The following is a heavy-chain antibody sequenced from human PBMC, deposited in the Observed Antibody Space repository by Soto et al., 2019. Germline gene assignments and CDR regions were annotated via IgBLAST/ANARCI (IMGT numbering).Heavy chain of an antibody. CDR2: ISYDGTDK. V-gene: IGHV3-30-3*01. D-gene: IGHD6-13*01. CDR3: ARGIGYMKLSGGAYYFDY. Sequence: QVQLVESGGGVVQPGRSLRLSCVTSGFTFSSYAMHWVRQTPGKGLEWVAFISYDGTDKYYADSAKGRFIISRDNSKNTVYLQVNSLRDEDTAVYYCARGIGYMKLSGGAYYFDYWGQGTLVTVSS. CDR1: GFTFSSYA. J-gene: IGHJ4*02.